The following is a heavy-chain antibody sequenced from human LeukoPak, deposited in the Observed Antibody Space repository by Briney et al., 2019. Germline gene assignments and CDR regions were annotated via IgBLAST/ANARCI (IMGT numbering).Heavy chain of an antibody. Sequence: PSETLSLTCTVSGGSISGYYLTWIRQPAGKGLEWIGRVYTSGSTNYNPSLKSRVTMSVDTSKNQFSLKLTSVTAADTAMYYCAIGPNDDNNPRRYFDYWGQGTLVTVSS. D-gene: IGHD2-8*01. CDR2: VYTSGST. J-gene: IGHJ4*02. CDR1: GGSISGYY. V-gene: IGHV4-4*07. CDR3: AIGPNDDNNPRRYFDY.